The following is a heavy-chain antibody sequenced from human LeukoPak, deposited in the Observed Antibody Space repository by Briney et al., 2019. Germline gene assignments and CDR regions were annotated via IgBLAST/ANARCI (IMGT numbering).Heavy chain of an antibody. Sequence: AGGSLRLSCAASGFTFSSYGMHWVRQAPGKGLEWVAFIRYDGSNKYYADSVKGRFTISRDNSKNTLYLQMNSLRTEDTAVYYCARDMWVITIFGVFDYWGQGTLVTVSS. V-gene: IGHV3-30*02. CDR1: GFTFSSYG. D-gene: IGHD3-3*01. CDR2: IRYDGSNK. CDR3: ARDMWVITIFGVFDY. J-gene: IGHJ4*02.